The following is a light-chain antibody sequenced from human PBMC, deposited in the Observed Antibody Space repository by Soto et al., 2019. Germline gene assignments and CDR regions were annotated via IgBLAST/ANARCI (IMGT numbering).Light chain of an antibody. CDR2: DAS. CDR1: QTICSW. CDR3: QQYDKLPFT. J-gene: IGKJ5*01. Sequence: DVQMTQSPSSLFASVGDSVTITCRASQTICSWLAWYQQKQGKAPKLXIYDASNLETGVPSRFSGRGSGTDCTCPISSLQPEDIATDYCQQYDKLPFTFGQGTRLEN. V-gene: IGKV1-33*01.